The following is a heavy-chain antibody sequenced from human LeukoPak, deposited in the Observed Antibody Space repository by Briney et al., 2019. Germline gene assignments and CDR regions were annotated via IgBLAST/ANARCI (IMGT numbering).Heavy chain of an antibody. CDR2: ITNKAYSYTT. D-gene: IGHD3-3*02. CDR1: GFTISDHY. J-gene: IGHJ3*02. V-gene: IGHV3-72*01. CDR3: TRRKTFTDGFDI. Sequence: GGSLRLSCAASGFTISDHYMDWVRQAPGKGLEWVGRITNKAYSYTTEYAASVKGRLSISRDDSKHSLYLQMTSLQTQDTAVYYCTRRKTFTDGFDIWGQGTMVTVSS.